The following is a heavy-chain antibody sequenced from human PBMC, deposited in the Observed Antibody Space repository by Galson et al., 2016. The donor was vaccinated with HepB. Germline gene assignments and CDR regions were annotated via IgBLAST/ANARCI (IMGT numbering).Heavy chain of an antibody. Sequence: SVKVSCKASGDAFANSPISWVRRAPGQGLEWMGGIIPVLDIVTYAQQFQGRVTITADKSTNTGYLELTSLRSEDTALYFCARRRASRPDYFDSWGQGTLVTVSS. CDR2: IIPVLDIV. CDR1: GDAFANSP. J-gene: IGHJ4*02. CDR3: ARRRASRPDYFDS. V-gene: IGHV1-69*10. D-gene: IGHD6-6*01.